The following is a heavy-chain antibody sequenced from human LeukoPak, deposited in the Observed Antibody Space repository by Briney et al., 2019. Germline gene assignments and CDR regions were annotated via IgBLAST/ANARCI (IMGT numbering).Heavy chain of an antibody. J-gene: IGHJ4*02. CDR2: IKIKTDGGTK. Sequence: KTGGPLRLSRAASGFTFSNAWMNWVRQAPGKGLEWGGRIKIKTDGGTKDYAVPVKGRFTISRDDLKNTLYLQMNSLNTEDTAVYYCTTDGIAVAGYFDYWGQGTLVTVSS. D-gene: IGHD6-19*01. V-gene: IGHV3-15*01. CDR1: GFTFSNAW. CDR3: TTDGIAVAGYFDY.